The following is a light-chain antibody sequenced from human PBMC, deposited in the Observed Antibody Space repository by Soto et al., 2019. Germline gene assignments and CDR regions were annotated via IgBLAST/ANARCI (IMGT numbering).Light chain of an antibody. Sequence: IQMTQSPSSLSASVGERVSITCRASQNISHFLNWYQQKVGKAPKLLIYVASNLQHGVPSRFSGSGSGTDFTLTISRLEPEDFELYYCQQYGSRGRTFGQGTKVDIK. J-gene: IGKJ1*01. CDR3: QQYGSRGRT. CDR1: QNISHF. V-gene: IGKV1-39*01. CDR2: VAS.